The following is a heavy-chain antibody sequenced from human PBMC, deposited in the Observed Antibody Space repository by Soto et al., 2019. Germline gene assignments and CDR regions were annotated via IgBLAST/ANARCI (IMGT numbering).Heavy chain of an antibody. CDR2: ISSSGSTI. V-gene: IGHV3-11*01. J-gene: IGHJ4*02. CDR3: ARDRRSVGSSSSWNY. D-gene: IGHD6-6*01. Sequence: PGGSLRLSCGASGFTFSDYYMSWIRQAPGKGLEWVSYISSSGSTIYYADSVKGRFTISRDNAKNSLYLQMNSLRAEDTAVYYCARDRRSVGSSSSWNYWGQGTLVTVSS. CDR1: GFTFSDYY.